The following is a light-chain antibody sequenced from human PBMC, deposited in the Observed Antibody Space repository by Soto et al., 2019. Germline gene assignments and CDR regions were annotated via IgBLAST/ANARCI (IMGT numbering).Light chain of an antibody. Sequence: EIVLTQSPATLSSFPGDRGTVACGASRYINTRLAWYQHRPGQAPSLLIYQTSIRAAGIPARFSASGSGTDFTLTISDVQPEDFALYYCQQYGNSAPITFGQGTRLEIK. CDR3: QQYGNSAPIT. CDR1: RYINTR. V-gene: IGKV3D-20*01. CDR2: QTS. J-gene: IGKJ5*01.